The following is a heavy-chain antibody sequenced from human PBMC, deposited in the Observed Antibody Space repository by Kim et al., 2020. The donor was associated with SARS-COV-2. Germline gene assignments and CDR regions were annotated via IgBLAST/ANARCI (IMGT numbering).Heavy chain of an antibody. CDR1: GASVSSGSYY. CDR3: ARAPLHAYYGMDV. CDR2: IYYSGST. V-gene: IGHV4-61*01. Sequence: SGASVSSGSYYWSWIRQPPGKGLEWIGYIYYSGSTNYNPSLKSRVTISVDTSKNQFSLKLSSVTAADTAVYYCARAPLHAYYGMDVWGQGTTVTV. J-gene: IGHJ6*02.